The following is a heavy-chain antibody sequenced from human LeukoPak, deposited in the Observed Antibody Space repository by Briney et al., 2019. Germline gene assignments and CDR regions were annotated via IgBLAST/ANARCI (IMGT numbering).Heavy chain of an antibody. CDR1: GFTFSGSA. Sequence: GGSLRLSCAASGFTFSGSAMHWVRQASGKGLEWVGRIRNKANSYATAYAESVKGRFSISRDDSKNTSYLQMNSLKTEDTAVYYCTSPHLGSSGWSWGQGTLVTVSS. D-gene: IGHD6-19*01. V-gene: IGHV3-73*01. CDR2: IRNKANSYAT. J-gene: IGHJ5*02. CDR3: TSPHLGSSGWS.